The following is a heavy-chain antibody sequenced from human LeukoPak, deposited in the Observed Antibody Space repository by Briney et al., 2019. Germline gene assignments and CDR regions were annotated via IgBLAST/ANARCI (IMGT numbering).Heavy chain of an antibody. D-gene: IGHD4-23*01. CDR2: IYPSDSDT. Sequence: GESLKISCKGSGYRFTNYWIGWVRQMPGKGLEWMGVIYPSDSDTRYSPSFQGQVTISADKSISTAYLQWRSLKVSDSAMYYCARLTAVVTFDYWGQGTLVTVSS. V-gene: IGHV5-51*01. CDR1: GYRFTNYW. CDR3: ARLTAVVTFDY. J-gene: IGHJ4*02.